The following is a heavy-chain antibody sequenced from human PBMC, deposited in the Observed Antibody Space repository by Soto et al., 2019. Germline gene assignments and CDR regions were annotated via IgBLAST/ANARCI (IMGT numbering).Heavy chain of an antibody. CDR2: ISHDGGVK. CDR3: AKDLYGAGWYNYFDP. Sequence: QVHLVESGGGVVQLGRSLRLSCAASGFTFSTTGMHWVRQAPGKGLEWVAMISHDGGVKHYTDSVKGRFTISRDTSNNTVYLQMNSLRPEDTAMYHCAKDLYGAGWYNYFDPWGQGTLVTVSS. D-gene: IGHD6-19*01. J-gene: IGHJ5*02. V-gene: IGHV3-30*18. CDR1: GFTFSTTG.